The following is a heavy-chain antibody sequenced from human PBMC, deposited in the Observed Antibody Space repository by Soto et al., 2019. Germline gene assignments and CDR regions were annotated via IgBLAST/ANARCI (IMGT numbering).Heavy chain of an antibody. CDR3: ARGRFLEWLDAFDI. V-gene: IGHV3-53*04. J-gene: IGHJ3*02. CDR1: GFTVSSNY. D-gene: IGHD3-3*01. Sequence: PGGSLRLCCAASGFTVSSNYMSWVRQAPGKGLEWVSVIYSGGSTYYADSVKGRFTISRHNSKNTLYLQMNSLRAEDTAVYYCARGRFLEWLDAFDIWGQGTMVTVSS. CDR2: IYSGGST.